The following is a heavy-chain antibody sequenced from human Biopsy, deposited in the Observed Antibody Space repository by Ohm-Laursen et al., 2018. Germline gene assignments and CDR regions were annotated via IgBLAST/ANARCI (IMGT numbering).Heavy chain of an antibody. D-gene: IGHD6-19*01. J-gene: IGHJ3*02. Sequence: SETLSLTCAVYGGSFSDYYWTWIRQPPNKGLEWIGEINHSGSTSNNPSLKSRITISVDTSKNQISLKVTSVTAADTAVYYCAKHGSGWTGDDALHIWGQGTMVTVSS. CDR3: AKHGSGWTGDDALHI. V-gene: IGHV4-34*01. CDR1: GGSFSDYY. CDR2: INHSGST.